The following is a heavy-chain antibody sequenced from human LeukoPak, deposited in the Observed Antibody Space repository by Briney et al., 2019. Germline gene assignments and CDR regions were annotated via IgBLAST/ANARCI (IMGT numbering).Heavy chain of an antibody. CDR3: ARVKHGPVWFDP. D-gene: IGHD2-21*01. CDR2: IYTSGST. Sequence: SETLSLTCAVYGGSFSGYYWSWIRQPAGKGLEWIGRIYTSGSTNYNPSLKSRVTMSVDTSKNQFSLKLSSVTAADTAVYYCARVKHGPVWFDPWGQGTLVTVSS. V-gene: IGHV4-59*10. CDR1: GGSFSGYY. J-gene: IGHJ5*02.